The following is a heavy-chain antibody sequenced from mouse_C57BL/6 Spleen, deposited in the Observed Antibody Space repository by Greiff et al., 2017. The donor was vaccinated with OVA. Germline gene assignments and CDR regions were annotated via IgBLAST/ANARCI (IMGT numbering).Heavy chain of an antibody. D-gene: IGHD2-4*01. CDR2: ISSGSSTI. J-gene: IGHJ4*01. CDR3: AGGLRRQAMDY. Sequence: EVQVVESGGGLVKPGGSLKLSCAASGFTFSDYGMHWVRQAPEKGLEWVAYISSGSSTIYYADTVKGRFTISRDNAKNTLFLQMTSLRSEDTAMYYCAGGLRRQAMDYWGQGTSVTVSS. CDR1: GFTFSDYG. V-gene: IGHV5-17*01.